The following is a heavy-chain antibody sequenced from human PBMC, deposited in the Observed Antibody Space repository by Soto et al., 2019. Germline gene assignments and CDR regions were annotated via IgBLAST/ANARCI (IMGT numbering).Heavy chain of an antibody. Sequence: PGGSLRLSCAASGFTFSSYAMSWVRQAPGKGQEWVSAIGGSGGSTYYADSVKGRFTISRDNSKNTLYLQTNILRAEDTSVYYCANDPGGMNDYFYYYMDVWGKGTTVTVSS. J-gene: IGHJ6*03. D-gene: IGHD3-16*01. V-gene: IGHV3-23*01. CDR3: ANDPGGMNDYFYYYMDV. CDR2: IGGSGGST. CDR1: GFTFSSYA.